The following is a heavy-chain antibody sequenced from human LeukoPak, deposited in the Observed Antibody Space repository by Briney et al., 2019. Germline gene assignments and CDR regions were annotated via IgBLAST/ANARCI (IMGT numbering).Heavy chain of an antibody. Sequence: SETLSLTCAVYGGSFSGYYWNWLRQPPGKGLEWIGEITHSGSTNYNPSLKSRVTISVDTSKTQLSLNLRSVTAADTAVYYCARRSLYSSSSGHNLWGQGTLVTVSS. D-gene: IGHD6-6*01. CDR3: ARRSLYSSSSGHNL. CDR1: GGSFSGYY. V-gene: IGHV4-34*01. CDR2: ITHSGST. J-gene: IGHJ5*02.